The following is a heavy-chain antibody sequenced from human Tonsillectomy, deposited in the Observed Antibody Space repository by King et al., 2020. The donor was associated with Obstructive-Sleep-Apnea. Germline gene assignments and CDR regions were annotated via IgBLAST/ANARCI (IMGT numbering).Heavy chain of an antibody. CDR2: ISYDGSNK. J-gene: IGHJ4*02. CDR1: GFTFSNYA. Sequence: QLVQSGGGVVQPGRSLRLSCAASGFTFSNYAMHWVRQAPGKGLEWVAVISYDGSNKYYADSVKGRFTFSRDNSKNTLYLQMNSLRAEETAVYYCARDFTMIMFGGVIVDWGQGTLVTVSS. CDR3: ARDFTMIMFGGVIVD. V-gene: IGHV3-30*04. D-gene: IGHD3-16*02.